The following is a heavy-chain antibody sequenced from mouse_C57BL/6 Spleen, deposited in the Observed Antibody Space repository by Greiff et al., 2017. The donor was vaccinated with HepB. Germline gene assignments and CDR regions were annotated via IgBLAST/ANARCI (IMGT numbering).Heavy chain of an antibody. J-gene: IGHJ4*01. D-gene: IGHD1-1*01. CDR3: ARGRYYGSEAMDY. CDR1: GFTFSDYY. V-gene: IGHV5-12*01. Sequence: EVKLMESGGGLVQPGGSLKLSCAASGFTFSDYYMYWVRQTPEKRLEWVAYISNGGGSTYYPDTVKGRFTISRDNAKNTLYLQMSRLKSEDTAMYYCARGRYYGSEAMDYWGQGTSVTVSS. CDR2: ISNGGGST.